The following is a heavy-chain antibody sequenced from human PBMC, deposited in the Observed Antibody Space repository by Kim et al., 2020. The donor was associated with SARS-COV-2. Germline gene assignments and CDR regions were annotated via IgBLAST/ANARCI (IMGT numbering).Heavy chain of an antibody. J-gene: IGHJ3*01. Sequence: GGSLRLSCAASGFIFRDYYMSWIRQAPGKGLEWVAYISSSSFSIYYADSLKDRLTLSRDNTNNSMHLQMSGLRAEDTATYYCVRGSDDSFDVWGQGTMVTVSS. CDR2: ISSSSFSI. CDR3: VRGSDDSFDV. V-gene: IGHV3-11*01. CDR1: GFIFRDYY.